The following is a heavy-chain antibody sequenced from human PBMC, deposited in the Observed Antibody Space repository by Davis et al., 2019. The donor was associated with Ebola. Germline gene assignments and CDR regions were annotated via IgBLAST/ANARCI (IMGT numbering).Heavy chain of an antibody. CDR3: ARGDYWGAYMDV. V-gene: IGHV5-51*01. J-gene: IGHJ6*04. Sequence: KVSCKGSEDTFIDYWIAWVRQMPGRGLEWVGIIYPSDSDTVYSPSFQGQVTISADKSFKTAYLQWTSLKASDTAMYYCARGDYWGAYMDVWGKGTTVTVSS. D-gene: IGHD2/OR15-2a*01. CDR2: IYPSDSDT. CDR1: EDTFIDYW.